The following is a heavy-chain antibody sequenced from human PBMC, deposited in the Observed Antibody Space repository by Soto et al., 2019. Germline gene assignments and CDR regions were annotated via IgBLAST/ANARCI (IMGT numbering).Heavy chain of an antibody. CDR2: ISYDGSNK. V-gene: IGHV3-30*18. J-gene: IGHJ5*02. Sequence: PGGSLRLSCAASGFTFSSYGMHWVRQAPGKGLEWVAVISYDGSNKYYADSVKGRFTISRDNSKNTLYLQMNSLRAEDTAVYYCAKEYCSSTSCPNPDWFDPWGQGTLVTVSS. D-gene: IGHD2-2*01. CDR3: AKEYCSSTSCPNPDWFDP. CDR1: GFTFSSYG.